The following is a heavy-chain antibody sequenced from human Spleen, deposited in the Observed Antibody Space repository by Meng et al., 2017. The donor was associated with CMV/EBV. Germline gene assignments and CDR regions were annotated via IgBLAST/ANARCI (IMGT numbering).Heavy chain of an antibody. D-gene: IGHD4-17*01. V-gene: IGHV1-18*01. CDR2: ISAYNGNT. CDR3: ARDYGDSPSHGDY. J-gene: IGHJ4*02. Sequence: KASGYTFTSVGISWVRQAPGQGLEWMGWISAYNGNTNYAQKLQGRVTMTSDTSTRTAYMELRSLRSDDTAVYFCARDYGDSPSHGDYWGQGTLVTVSS. CDR1: GYTFTSVG.